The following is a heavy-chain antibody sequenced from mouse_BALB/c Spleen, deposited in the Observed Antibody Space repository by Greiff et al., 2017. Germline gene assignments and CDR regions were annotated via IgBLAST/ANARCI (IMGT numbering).Heavy chain of an antibody. Sequence: GQLQQSGTVLARPGASVKMSCKASGYSFTSYWMHWVKQRPGQGLEWIGAIYPGNSDTSYNQKFKGKAKLTAVTSASTAYMELSSLTNEDSAVYYCTRRYYGSSYYAMDYWGQGTSVTVSS. CDR1: GYSFTSYW. CDR3: TRRYYGSSYYAMDY. V-gene: IGHV1-5*01. J-gene: IGHJ4*01. CDR2: IYPGNSDT. D-gene: IGHD1-1*01.